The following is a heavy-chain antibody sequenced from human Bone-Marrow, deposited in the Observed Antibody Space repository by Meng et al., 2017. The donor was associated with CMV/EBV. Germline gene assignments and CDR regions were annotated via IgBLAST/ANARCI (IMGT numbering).Heavy chain of an antibody. CDR2: INPNSGGT. J-gene: IGHJ4*02. CDR3: ARRGVYCSSTSCYTSSVDS. D-gene: IGHD2-2*02. CDR1: GYTSTGYY. Sequence: ASVKVFCKASGYTSTGYYMHWVRQAPGQGLEWMGWINPNSGGTNYAQKFQGRVTMTRDTSISTAYMELSRLRSDDTDVYYCARRGVYCSSTSCYTSSVDSWGQGTLVTVSS. V-gene: IGHV1-2*02.